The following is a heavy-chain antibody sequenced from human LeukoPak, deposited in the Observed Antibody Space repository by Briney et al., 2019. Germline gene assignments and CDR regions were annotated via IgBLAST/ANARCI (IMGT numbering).Heavy chain of an antibody. V-gene: IGHV3-23*01. D-gene: IGHD5-18*01. Sequence: GSLRLSCAASGFTFSSYAMSWVRQAPGKGLEWVSAISGIGGSTYYADSVKGRFTISRDNSKNTLYLQMNSLRAEDTAVYYCAKDPGYSYGPHYYFDYWGQGTLVTVSS. CDR1: GFTFSSYA. J-gene: IGHJ4*02. CDR3: AKDPGYSYGPHYYFDY. CDR2: ISGIGGST.